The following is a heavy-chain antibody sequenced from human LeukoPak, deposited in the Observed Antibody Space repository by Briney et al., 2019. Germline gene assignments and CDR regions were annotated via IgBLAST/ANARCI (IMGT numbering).Heavy chain of an antibody. V-gene: IGHV3-23*01. CDR1: GFIFSNDA. D-gene: IGHD2-2*01. J-gene: IGHJ4*02. Sequence: GGSLRLSCAASGFIFSNDAMTWVRQAPGKGLEWVSGVSGSGGNTYYADSVKGRFTISRDNSKNTLFLQMYSLRAEDTAVYYCAKDLVGSTSCLDYWGQGTLVTVSS. CDR2: VSGSGGNT. CDR3: AKDLVGSTSCLDY.